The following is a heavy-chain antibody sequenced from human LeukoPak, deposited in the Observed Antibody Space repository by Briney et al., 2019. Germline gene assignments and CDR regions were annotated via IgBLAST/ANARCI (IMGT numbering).Heavy chain of an antibody. V-gene: IGHV3-74*01. Sequence: GGSLRLSCAASGFTFSSYWMHWVRQAPGKGLVWVSHINSDGSYTNYADSVKGRFTISRDNAKNTLYLQMNSLRAEDTAVYHCAREYYGSGTADAFDIWGQGTMVTVSS. CDR1: GFTFSSYW. D-gene: IGHD3-10*01. CDR2: INSDGSYT. J-gene: IGHJ3*02. CDR3: AREYYGSGTADAFDI.